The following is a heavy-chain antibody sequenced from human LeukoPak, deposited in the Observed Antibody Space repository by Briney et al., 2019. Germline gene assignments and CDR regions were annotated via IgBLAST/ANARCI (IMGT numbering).Heavy chain of an antibody. CDR3: ARGSLYSSSWYGALDI. J-gene: IGHJ3*02. D-gene: IGHD6-13*01. Sequence: SETLSLTCAVYGGSFSGYYWSWIRQPPGKGLEWIGETNHSGSTNYNPSLKSRVTISVDTSKNQFSLKLSSVTAADTAVYYCARGSLYSSSWYGALDIWGQGTMVTVSS. CDR2: TNHSGST. V-gene: IGHV4-34*01. CDR1: GGSFSGYY.